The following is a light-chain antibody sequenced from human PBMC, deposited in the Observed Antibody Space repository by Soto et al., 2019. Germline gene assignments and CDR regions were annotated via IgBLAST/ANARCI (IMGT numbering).Light chain of an antibody. Sequence: DIRITHSPASLSASVVYRVTITCRASQGIRHDLGWYQQKPGKAPKRLIYAASSLQSGVPSRFSGSGSGTEFTLTISSLQPEDSATYYCLQHNSYPRTFGQGTKVDIK. CDR1: QGIRHD. CDR3: LQHNSYPRT. CDR2: AAS. J-gene: IGKJ1*01. V-gene: IGKV1-17*01.